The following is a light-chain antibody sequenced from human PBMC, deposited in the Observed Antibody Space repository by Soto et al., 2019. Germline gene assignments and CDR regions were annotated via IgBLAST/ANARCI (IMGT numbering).Light chain of an antibody. V-gene: IGLV7-46*01. J-gene: IGLJ3*02. CDR2: DTS. Sequence: QTVVTQEPSLTVSPGGTVTLTCGSSTGAVTSGHYPYWFQQKPGQAPRTLIYDTSNKHSWTPARFSGSLLGGKAALTLSGARPGGGGEYYCLLPFSGPGVFGGGTNLPV. CDR3: LLPFSGPGV. CDR1: TGAVTSGHY.